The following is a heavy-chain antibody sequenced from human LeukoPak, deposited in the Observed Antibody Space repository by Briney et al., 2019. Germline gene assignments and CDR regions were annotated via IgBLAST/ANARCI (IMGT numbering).Heavy chain of an antibody. V-gene: IGHV1-46*01. D-gene: IGHD1-26*01. J-gene: IGHJ4*02. CDR1: GYTFSNYY. Sequence: ASVKVSCKASGYTFSNYYMHWVPQAPGQGLEWMGVINPSGDRTTYAQKFQGRVTMTRDTSTSTVYMELSSLRSEDTAVYYCSRELGGSYFDYWGQGTLVTVSS. CDR3: SRELGGSYFDY. CDR2: INPSGDRT.